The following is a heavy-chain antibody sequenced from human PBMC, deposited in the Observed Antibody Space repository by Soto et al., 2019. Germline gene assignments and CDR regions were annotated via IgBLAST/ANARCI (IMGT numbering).Heavy chain of an antibody. J-gene: IGHJ6*01. CDR3: TRGGYPFALDV. Sequence: EVQLVESGGGLVQPGGSLRLSCAASGFTFSTYWMSWVRQAPGKGLEWVANIKTDESEKYYVDSVRGRFTTSRDNARKLFYLQMNSLTGEDTAVYYCTRGGYPFALDVWGLGTAVTVSP. D-gene: IGHD5-12*01. V-gene: IGHV3-7*03. CDR1: GFTFSTYW. CDR2: IKTDESEK.